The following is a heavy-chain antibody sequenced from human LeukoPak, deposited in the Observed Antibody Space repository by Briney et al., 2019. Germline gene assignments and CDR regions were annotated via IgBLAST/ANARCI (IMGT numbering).Heavy chain of an antibody. J-gene: IGHJ6*02. CDR3: ARAIGVVPAAGISYYYYGMDV. D-gene: IGHD2-2*01. V-gene: IGHV3-21*01. CDR1: GFTFSSYS. CDR2: ISSSSSYI. Sequence: KTGGSLRLSCAASGFTFSSYSMNWVRQAPGKWLEWVSSISSSSSYIYYADSVKGRFTISRDNAKNSLYLQMNSLRAEDTAVYYCARAIGVVPAAGISYYYYGMDVWGQGTTVTVSS.